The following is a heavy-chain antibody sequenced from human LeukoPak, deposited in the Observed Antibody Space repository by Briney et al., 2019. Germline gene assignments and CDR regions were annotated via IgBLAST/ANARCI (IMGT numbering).Heavy chain of an antibody. CDR3: ARDKNRGRSYYGWFDP. D-gene: IGHD1-26*01. Sequence: PGGSLRLSCAASGFTVSSNYMSWVRQAPGKGLEWVSVIYSGGSTYYADSVKGRFTISRDNSKNTLYLQMNSLRAEDTAIYYCARDKNRGRSYYGWFDPWGQETLVTVSS. V-gene: IGHV3-53*01. CDR1: GFTVSSNY. J-gene: IGHJ5*02. CDR2: IYSGGST.